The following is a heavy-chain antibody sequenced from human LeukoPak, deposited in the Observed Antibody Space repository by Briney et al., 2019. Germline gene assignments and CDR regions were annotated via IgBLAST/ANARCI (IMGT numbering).Heavy chain of an antibody. J-gene: IGHJ4*02. D-gene: IGHD6-19*01. V-gene: IGHV2-5*02. CDR2: MYWDDDK. CDR1: GFSLSTSGVG. CDR3: AHRQTAGTSSGWYIAVFDY. Sequence: SGPTLVKPTQTLTLTCTFSGFSLSTSGVGVGWIRQPPGKALEWLVIMYWDDDKRYSPSLKSRLTITKDTSKNQVVLTMTNMDPVDTATYYCAHRQTAGTSSGWYIAVFDYWGQGTLVTVSS.